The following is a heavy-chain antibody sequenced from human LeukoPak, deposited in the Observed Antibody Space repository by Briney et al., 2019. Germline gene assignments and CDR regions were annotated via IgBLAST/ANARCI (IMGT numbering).Heavy chain of an antibody. CDR3: AREASVPNWYFDL. D-gene: IGHD2-2*01. J-gene: IGHJ2*01. Sequence: PGGSLRLSCAASGFTFSSHGMQWVRQAPGKGLEWVTVIASDGSAQYYTDSVKGRFTTSRDNSKNMLYLQMDSPRTEDTAVYYCAREASVPNWYFDLWGRGPLVSVP. V-gene: IGHV3-30*03. CDR2: IASDGSAQ. CDR1: GFTFSSHG.